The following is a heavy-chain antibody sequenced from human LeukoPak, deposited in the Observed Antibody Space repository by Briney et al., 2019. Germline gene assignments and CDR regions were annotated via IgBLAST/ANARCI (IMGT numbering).Heavy chain of an antibody. J-gene: IGHJ6*02. D-gene: IGHD6-13*01. CDR2: IYYSGST. V-gene: IGHV4-31*03. CDR1: GGSISSGGYY. Sequence: SETLSLTCTVSGGSISSGGYYWSWIRQHPGKGLEWIGYIYYSGSTYYNPSLKSRVTISVDTSKNQFSLKLSSVTAADTAVYYCARGRRPISAAGLVYYYYGMDVWGQGTTVTVSS. CDR3: ARGRRPISAAGLVYYYYGMDV.